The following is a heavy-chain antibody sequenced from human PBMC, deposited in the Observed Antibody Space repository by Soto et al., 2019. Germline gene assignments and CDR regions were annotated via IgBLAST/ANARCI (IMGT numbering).Heavy chain of an antibody. V-gene: IGHV3-53*01. D-gene: IGHD1-26*01. J-gene: IGHJ4*02. CDR2: IYSGGST. CDR1: GFTVSSNY. CDR3: ARTPRGWGFDY. Sequence: GSLRLSCAASGFTVSSNYMSWVRQAPGKGLEWVSVIYSGGSTYYADSVKGRFTISRDNSKNTLYLQMNSLRAEDTAVYYCARTPRGWGFDYWGQGTLVTVSS.